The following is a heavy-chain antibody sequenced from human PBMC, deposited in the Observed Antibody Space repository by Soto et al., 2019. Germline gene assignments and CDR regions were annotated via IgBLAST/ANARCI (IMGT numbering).Heavy chain of an antibody. V-gene: IGHV3-48*02. D-gene: IGHD2-2*01. CDR2: ISSSSGTT. J-gene: IGHJ4*02. CDR1: GFTFSSYA. Sequence: PGGSLRLSCAASGFTFSSYAMSWVRQAPGKGLEWVSSISSSSGTTYYADSVKGRFTISRDNAKNTLYLQLNSLRDEDTAVYYCARDSGVVPAAIDYWGQGTLVTVSS. CDR3: ARDSGVVPAAIDY.